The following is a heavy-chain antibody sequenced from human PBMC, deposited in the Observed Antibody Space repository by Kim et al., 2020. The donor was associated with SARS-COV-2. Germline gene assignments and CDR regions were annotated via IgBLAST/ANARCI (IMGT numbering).Heavy chain of an antibody. CDR1: GYTFTSYG. D-gene: IGHD2-15*01. V-gene: IGHV1-18*01. CDR2: ISAYNGNT. CDR3: ARSRVYCSGGSCYYYYGMDV. J-gene: IGHJ6*02. Sequence: ASVKVSCKASGYTFTSYGISWVRQAPGQGLEWMGWISAYNGNTNYAQKLQGRVTMTTDTSTSTAYMELRSLRSDDTAVYYCARSRVYCSGGSCYYYYGMDVWGQGTTVTVSS.